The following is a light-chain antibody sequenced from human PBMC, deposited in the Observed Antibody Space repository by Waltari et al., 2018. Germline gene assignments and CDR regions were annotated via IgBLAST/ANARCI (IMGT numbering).Light chain of an antibody. J-gene: IGKJ4*01. CDR1: QSISSY. CDR3: QHRSSWPLS. CDR2: DAS. Sequence: EIVLTQSPATLSLSPGERATLSCRASQSISSYLVWYQQKPGQAPRLLIHDASNRATGIPARFSGSGSGTDFTLTISSLEPEDFAVYYCQHRSSWPLSFGGGTKVEIK. V-gene: IGKV3-11*01.